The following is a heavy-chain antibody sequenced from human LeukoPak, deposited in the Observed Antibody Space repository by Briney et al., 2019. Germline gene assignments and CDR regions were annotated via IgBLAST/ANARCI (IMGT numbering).Heavy chain of an antibody. CDR2: IYYSGST. D-gene: IGHD1-26*01. CDR3: AKYSGSYPGYFDL. J-gene: IGHJ2*01. CDR1: GGSISSYY. V-gene: IGHV4-59*01. Sequence: PSETLSLTCTVSGGSISSYYWSWIRQPPGKGLEWIGYIYYSGSTNYNPSLKSRVTISVDTSKNQFSLKLTSVTAADTAVYYCAKYSGSYPGYFDLWGRGTLVTVSS.